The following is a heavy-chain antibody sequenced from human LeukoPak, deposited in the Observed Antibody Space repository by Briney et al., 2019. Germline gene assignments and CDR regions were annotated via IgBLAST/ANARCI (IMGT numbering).Heavy chain of an antibody. Sequence: SETLSLTCTVSGGSISSGYSYWTWVRQPAGKGLEWMGHIYTSGKIDYNPSLESRVTISVDTSKNQFSLRLNSVTAADAAVYYCARGHCRTNNCPHDSSWPFDPWGQGTLVTVSS. V-gene: IGHV4-61*09. CDR2: IYTSGKI. CDR1: GGSISSGYSY. D-gene: IGHD6-13*01. J-gene: IGHJ5*02. CDR3: ARGHCRTNNCPHDSSWPFDP.